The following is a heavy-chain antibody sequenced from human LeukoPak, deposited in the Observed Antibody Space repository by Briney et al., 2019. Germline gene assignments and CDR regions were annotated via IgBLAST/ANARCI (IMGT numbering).Heavy chain of an antibody. V-gene: IGHV3-7*01. D-gene: IGHD5-18*01. CDR1: GFTFTSAW. CDR2: INPDGNKK. Sequence: GGSLRLSCGASGFTFTSAWMNWVRQAPGKGLEWVASINPDGNKKYSADSVKGRFTISRDNAENSLYLQMNSLRVEDTAFYYCARDLAYSRLDYWGQGMLVTVSS. J-gene: IGHJ4*02. CDR3: ARDLAYSRLDY.